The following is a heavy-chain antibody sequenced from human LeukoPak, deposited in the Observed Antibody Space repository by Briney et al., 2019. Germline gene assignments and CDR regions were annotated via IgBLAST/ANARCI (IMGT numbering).Heavy chain of an antibody. CDR2: IIPILGIA. Sequence: GSSVKVSCKASGGTFSSYAISWVRQAPGQGLEWMGRIIPILGIANYAQKFQGRVTITADKSTSTAYMELSSLRSEDTAVYYCARDDSLTMVRGVIIIPNRRNGMDVWGQGTTVTVSS. CDR3: ARDDSLTMVRGVIIIPNRRNGMDV. CDR1: GGTFSSYA. D-gene: IGHD3-10*01. V-gene: IGHV1-69*04. J-gene: IGHJ6*02.